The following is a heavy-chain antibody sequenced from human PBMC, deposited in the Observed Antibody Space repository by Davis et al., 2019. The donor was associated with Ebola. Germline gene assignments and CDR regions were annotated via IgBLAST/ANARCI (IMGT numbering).Heavy chain of an antibody. CDR2: INHSGSI. V-gene: IGHV4-34*01. D-gene: IGHD3-22*01. J-gene: IGHJ5*02. CDR3: ARGGPYDSRWFDP. Sequence: PSETLSLTCAVYGLSFSGYYWSWIRQPPGKGLEWIGEINHSGSINYNPPLKSRVTISVDTSKNQFSLNLRSLTAADTAVYYCARGGPYDSRWFDPWGQGTLVTVSS. CDR1: GLSFSGYY.